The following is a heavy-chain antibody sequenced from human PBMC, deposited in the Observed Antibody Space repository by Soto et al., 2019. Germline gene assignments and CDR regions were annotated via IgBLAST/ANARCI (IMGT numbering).Heavy chain of an antibody. J-gene: IGHJ6*02. V-gene: IGHV3-30-3*01. CDR1: GFTFSSYA. CDR2: ISYDGSNK. D-gene: IGHD1-1*01. CDR3: AREERCLQNTDA. Sequence: GGSLRLSCAASGFTFSSYAMHWVRQVPGKGLEWVAVISYDGSNKYYADSVKGRFTISRDNSKNTLYLQMNSLRAEDTAVYYCAREERCLQNTDAWGQGTKVTVYS.